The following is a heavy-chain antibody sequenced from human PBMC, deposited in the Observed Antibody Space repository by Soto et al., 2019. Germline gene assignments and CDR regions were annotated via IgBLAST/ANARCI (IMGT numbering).Heavy chain of an antibody. CDR1: GYSFASFW. V-gene: IGHV5-51*01. Sequence: PGESLKISCQASGYSFASFWIGWVRQLPGKGLEWMAIIYPGDSNTRYSPSFQGQVTISADKSINTAYLQWSSLKASDTAMYYCATQGGYCSSASCPFDYWGQGTPVTVSP. J-gene: IGHJ4*02. CDR3: ATQGGYCSSASCPFDY. D-gene: IGHD2-2*01. CDR2: IYPGDSNT.